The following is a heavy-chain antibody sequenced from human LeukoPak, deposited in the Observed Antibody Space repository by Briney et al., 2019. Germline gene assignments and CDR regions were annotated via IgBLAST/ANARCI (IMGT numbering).Heavy chain of an antibody. D-gene: IGHD6-6*01. CDR3: ARDFLVSSSSFSYFDH. J-gene: IGHJ4*02. CDR1: GGSISSYY. V-gene: IGHV4-4*07. CDR2: IYTSGST. Sequence: SETLSLTCTVSGGSISSYYWSWIRQPAGKGLEWIGRIYTSGSTNYNPSLKSRVTMSVDTSKNQFSLKLSSVTAADTAVYYCARDFLVSSSSFSYFDHWGQGTLVTVSS.